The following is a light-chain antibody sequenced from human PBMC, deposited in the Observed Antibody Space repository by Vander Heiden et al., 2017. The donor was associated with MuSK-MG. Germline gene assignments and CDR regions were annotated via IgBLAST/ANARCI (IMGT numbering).Light chain of an antibody. CDR2: AAS. CDR1: ENINNY. J-gene: IGKJ3*01. Sequence: DIQMTQSPLSLSASVGDRVTLTCRASENINNYLNWYQQRPGKAPKLLIFAASRLESGVPSRFSGSGSGTDFTLTITSLQPEDFATYYCQQSYTTPIFTFDPGTKVDIK. CDR3: QQSYTTPIFT. V-gene: IGKV1-39*01.